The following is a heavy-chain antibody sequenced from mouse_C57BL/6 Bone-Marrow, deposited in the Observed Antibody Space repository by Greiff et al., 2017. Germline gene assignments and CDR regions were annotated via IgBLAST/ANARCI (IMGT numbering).Heavy chain of an antibody. CDR1: GYTFTSYW. CDR3: ATRVYGNYYFDY. Sequence: VQLQQPGAELVRPGSSVKLSCKASGYTFTSYWMDWVKQRPGQGLEWIGNIYPSDSETHYNQKFKDKATLTVDKSSSTAYMQLSSLTSDDSAVYYCATRVYGNYYFDYWGQGTTLTVSS. V-gene: IGHV1-61*01. J-gene: IGHJ2*01. CDR2: IYPSDSET. D-gene: IGHD2-1*01.